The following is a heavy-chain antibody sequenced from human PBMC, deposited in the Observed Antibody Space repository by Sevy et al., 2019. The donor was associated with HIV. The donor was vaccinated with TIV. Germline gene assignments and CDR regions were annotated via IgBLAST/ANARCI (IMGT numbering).Heavy chain of an antibody. V-gene: IGHV3-23*01. Sequence: GGSLRLSCAGSGFTLRNYAMSWVRQAPGKGLEWVSAISGSGGRTYYADSVKGRFTISRDNSKNALYLQMNSLRAEDTAVYYCAKEGYYDSTGSYYYVDYWGQGTLVTVSS. J-gene: IGHJ4*02. D-gene: IGHD3-22*01. CDR3: AKEGYYDSTGSYYYVDY. CDR2: ISGSGGRT. CDR1: GFTLRNYA.